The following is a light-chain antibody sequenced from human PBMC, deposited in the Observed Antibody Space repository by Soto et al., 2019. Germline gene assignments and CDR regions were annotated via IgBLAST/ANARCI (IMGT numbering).Light chain of an antibody. V-gene: IGLV1-40*01. CDR1: SSNIGADFD. CDR2: HNN. Sequence: QPVLTQPPSVSGAPGQRVTISCTGSSSNIGADFDVHWYQHLLGTAPKLLISHNNNRPSGVPDRFSGSKSGTSASLAITGLQADDEAVYYCQSRDSSLSSSWVFGGGTKLTVL. CDR3: QSRDSSLSSSWV. J-gene: IGLJ3*02.